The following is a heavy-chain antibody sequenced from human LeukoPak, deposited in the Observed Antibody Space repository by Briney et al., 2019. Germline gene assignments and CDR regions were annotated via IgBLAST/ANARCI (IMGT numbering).Heavy chain of an antibody. V-gene: IGHV4-34*01. CDR1: GGSFSGYY. J-gene: IGHJ5*02. Sequence: NPSETLSLTCAVYGGSFSGYYWSWIRQPPGKGLEWIGEINHSGSTNYNPSLKSRVTISVDTSKNQFSLKLSSVTAADTAVYYCARGVSFRSLWFGESINWFDPWGQGTLVTVSS. CDR3: ARGVSFRSLWFGESINWFDP. D-gene: IGHD3-10*01. CDR2: INHSGST.